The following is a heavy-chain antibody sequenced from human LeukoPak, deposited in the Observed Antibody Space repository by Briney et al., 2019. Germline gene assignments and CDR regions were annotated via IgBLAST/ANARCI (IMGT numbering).Heavy chain of an antibody. V-gene: IGHV4-34*01. CDR1: GGSLSGHY. J-gene: IGHJ4*02. D-gene: IGHD5-18*01. CDR3: ASHRGDTYGPYDY. Sequence: KPSETLSLTCAVYGGSLSGHYWSWIRQPPGKGLEWIGEINHSGSTNYNPSLKSRVTISVDTSNNQFSLKVNSATAADTATYYCASHRGDTYGPYDYWGQGTLVTVSS. CDR2: INHSGST.